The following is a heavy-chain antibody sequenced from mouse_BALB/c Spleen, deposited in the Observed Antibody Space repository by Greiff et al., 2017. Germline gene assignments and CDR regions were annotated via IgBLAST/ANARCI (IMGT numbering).Heavy chain of an antibody. D-gene: IGHD2-14*01. CDR3: ARGRYDPYAMDY. Sequence: VQLKESGPELVKPGASVKISCTASGFSFTGYYMHWVKQSPVKSLEWIGRINPYNGDTSYNQNFKDKASLTVDKSSSTAYMELHSLTSEDSAVYYCARGRYDPYAMDYWGQGTSVTVSS. J-gene: IGHJ4*01. CDR1: GFSFTGYY. CDR2: INPYNGDT. V-gene: IGHV1-31*01.